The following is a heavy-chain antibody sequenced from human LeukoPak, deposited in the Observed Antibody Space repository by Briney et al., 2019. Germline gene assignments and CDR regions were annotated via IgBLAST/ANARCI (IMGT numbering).Heavy chain of an antibody. D-gene: IGHD3-10*01. Sequence: ASVKVSCKASGYTFSSYYIHWVRQAPGQGLEWMGIINPSGGSTSYAQKFQGRVTMTRDTSMSTVYMELSSLRSEDTAVYYCARELWFGELTHHYFDYWGQGTLVTVSS. CDR1: GYTFSSYY. CDR2: INPSGGST. CDR3: ARELWFGELTHHYFDY. V-gene: IGHV1-46*01. J-gene: IGHJ4*02.